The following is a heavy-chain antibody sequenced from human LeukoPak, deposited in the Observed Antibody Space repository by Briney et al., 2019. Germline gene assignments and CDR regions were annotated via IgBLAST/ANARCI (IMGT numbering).Heavy chain of an antibody. CDR1: GYSFISYC. CDR2: IYPGDSDT. J-gene: IGHJ5*02. CDR3: ARRRRDYGDNWFDP. D-gene: IGHD4-17*01. Sequence: GGSLMISCKGSGYSFISYCIGWVRQMPRKGLEGMGVIYPGDSDTRYSPSFQGQVATSADKTISTAYLQWSSLKASDTAMYYCARRRRDYGDNWFDPWGQGTLVTVSS. V-gene: IGHV5-51*01.